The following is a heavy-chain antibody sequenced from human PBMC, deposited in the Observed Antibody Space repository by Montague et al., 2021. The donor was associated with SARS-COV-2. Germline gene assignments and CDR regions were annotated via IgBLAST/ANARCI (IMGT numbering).Heavy chain of an antibody. J-gene: IGHJ4*02. D-gene: IGHD6-19*01. CDR2: TYYMSRWSN. CDR3: ARERWAVGVSFDY. CDR1: GDSVSSNSAT. V-gene: IGHV6-1*01. Sequence: CAISGDSVSSNSATWHWIRQSPSRGLEWLGRTYYMSRWSNDYAVSVRSRIIINPDTSTNQFSLQLSSVTPEDTAVYFCARERWAVGVSFDYWGQGTLVTVSS.